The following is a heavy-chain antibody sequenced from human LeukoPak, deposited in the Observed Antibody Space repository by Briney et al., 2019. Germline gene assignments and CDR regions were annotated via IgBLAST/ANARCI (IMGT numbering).Heavy chain of an antibody. CDR2: ISGSGGST. CDR3: AKRGGLISVGYYFDY. CDR1: GFTISNYA. Sequence: PGGPMRLSYAASGFTISNYAMNLVRQALGNGLESVSAISGSGGSTFYADSVKGRFTIARDNFKNTLYLQMNSLRAEDTAVYYCAKRGGLISVGYYFDYWGQGTLVTVSS. V-gene: IGHV3-23*01. D-gene: IGHD1-26*01. J-gene: IGHJ4*02.